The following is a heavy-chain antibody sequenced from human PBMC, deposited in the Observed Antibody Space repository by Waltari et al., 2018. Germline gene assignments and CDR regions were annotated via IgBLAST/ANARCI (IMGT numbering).Heavy chain of an antibody. Sequence: EVQLLESGGGLLQPGGSLRLCWVASVFIFSNYAMPWVRQAPAKGLEWVSSVSVSGRRTYYADSVKGRFTISRDNSKNTLYLQVDSLRAQDTAVYYCGRDPNGDYVGAFDFWGQGTMVTVSS. CDR3: GRDPNGDYVGAFDF. CDR2: VSVSGRRT. CDR1: VFIFSNYA. J-gene: IGHJ3*01. D-gene: IGHD4-17*01. V-gene: IGHV3-23*01.